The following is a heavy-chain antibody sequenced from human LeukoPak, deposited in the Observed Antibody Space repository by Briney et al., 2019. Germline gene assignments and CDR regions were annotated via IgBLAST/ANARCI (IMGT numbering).Heavy chain of an antibody. CDR2: ISPSGNT. D-gene: IGHD4-11*01. CDR3: ARRVRSADYRLDY. J-gene: IGHJ4*02. V-gene: IGHV4-34*01. Sequence: PSETLSLTCAVYGGSFTIYSWTWIRQPPGKSLEWVGEISPSGNTQYNPSLKIRVTISLDASKSQFYLKLNSVTAADTAVYYCARRVRSADYRLDYWGQGTLVTVSS. CDR1: GGSFTIYS.